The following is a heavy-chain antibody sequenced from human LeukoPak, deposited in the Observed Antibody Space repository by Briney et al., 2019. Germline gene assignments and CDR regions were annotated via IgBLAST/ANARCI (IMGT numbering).Heavy chain of an antibody. J-gene: IGHJ6*02. CDR2: INHSGST. Sequence: SETLSLTCAVYGGSFSGYYWSWIRQPPGKGLEWIGEINHSGSTNYNPSLKSRVTISVDTSKNQFSLKLSSVTAADTAVYYCARQLAVAGTLYYGMDVWGQGTTVTVSS. CDR3: ARQLAVAGTLYYGMDV. V-gene: IGHV4-34*01. D-gene: IGHD6-19*01. CDR1: GGSFSGYY.